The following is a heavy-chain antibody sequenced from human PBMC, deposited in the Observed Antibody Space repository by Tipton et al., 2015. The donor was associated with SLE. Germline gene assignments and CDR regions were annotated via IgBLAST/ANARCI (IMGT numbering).Heavy chain of an antibody. J-gene: IGHJ6*03. CDR1: GFTLSNYW. CDR2: INSDGSST. Sequence: GSLRLSCAASGFTLSNYWMYWVRQPPGKGLVWVSRINSDGSSTTYADSVKGRVTVFRDNAKNTLYLQMNTLRVDDAAVYYCARAPRYYYMDVWGKGTMVTVSS. CDR3: ARAPRYYYMDV. V-gene: IGHV3-74*03.